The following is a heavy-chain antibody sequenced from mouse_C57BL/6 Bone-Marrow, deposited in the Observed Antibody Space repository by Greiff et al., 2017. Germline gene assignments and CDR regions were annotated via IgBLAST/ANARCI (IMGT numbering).Heavy chain of an antibody. CDR1: GYTFTSYW. D-gene: IGHD1-1*01. V-gene: IGHV1-74*01. Sequence: QVQLQQPGAELVKPGASVKVSCKASGYTFTSYWMHWVKQRPGQGLEWIGRIHPSDSDPNYNQQFKGKATLTVDKSSSTADMQLSSLTSEDSAVYYCAIPYYYGSSRYFGVWGTGTTVTVST. CDR3: AIPYYYGSSRYFGV. CDR2: IHPSDSDP. J-gene: IGHJ1*03.